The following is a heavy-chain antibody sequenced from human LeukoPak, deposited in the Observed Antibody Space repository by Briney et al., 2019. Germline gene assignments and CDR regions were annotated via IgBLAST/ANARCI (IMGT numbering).Heavy chain of an antibody. D-gene: IGHD3-10*02. V-gene: IGHV1-24*01. CDR2: FDPEDGET. CDR1: GYTLTELS. CDR3: AKDKVFGEFRFDY. Sequence: ASVTVSCKVSGYTLTELSMHWVRQAPGKGLEWMGGFDPEDGETIYAQKFQGRVTMTEDTSTDTAYMELSSLRAEDTAVYYCAKDKVFGEFRFDYWGQGTLVTVSS. J-gene: IGHJ4*02.